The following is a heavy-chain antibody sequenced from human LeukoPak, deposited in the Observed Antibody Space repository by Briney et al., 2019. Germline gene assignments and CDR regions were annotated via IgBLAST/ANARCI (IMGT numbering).Heavy chain of an antibody. V-gene: IGHV3-21*01. J-gene: IGHJ3*02. CDR2: ISSGSVYI. CDR3: AREAFDI. Sequence: GGSLRLSCAASGFTFSSYSINWVRQAPGKGLEWVSSISSGSVYIYYADSVKGRFTISRVNANNSLYLQMNSLRAEDTAVYYCAREAFDIWGQGTTVTVSS. CDR1: GFTFSSYS.